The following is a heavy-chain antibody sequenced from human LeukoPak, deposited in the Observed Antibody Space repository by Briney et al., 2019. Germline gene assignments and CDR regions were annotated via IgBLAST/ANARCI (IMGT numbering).Heavy chain of an antibody. CDR3: ASPLAAAGEH. V-gene: IGHV1-69*13. CDR2: IIPIFGTA. D-gene: IGHD6-13*01. J-gene: IGHJ4*02. Sequence: ASVKVSCKASGGTFSSYAISWVRQAPGQGLEWMGGIIPIFGTANYAQKFQGRVTITADESTSTAYMELSSLRSEDTAVYYCASPLAAAGEHWGQGTLVTVSS. CDR1: GGTFSSYA.